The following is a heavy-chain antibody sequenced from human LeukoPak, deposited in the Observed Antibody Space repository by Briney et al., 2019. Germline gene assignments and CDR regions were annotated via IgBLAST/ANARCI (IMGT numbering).Heavy chain of an antibody. Sequence: GGSLRLSCAASGFIFSSYAMTWVRQAPGKGLEWVSAISGSGGSTYYADSVKGRFTISRDTSKSTLYLQMNSLRAEGTAVYYCAKEGCSGTSCYCNYWGQGTLVTVSS. CDR1: GFIFSSYA. CDR2: ISGSGGST. CDR3: AKEGCSGTSCYCNY. D-gene: IGHD2-2*01. J-gene: IGHJ4*02. V-gene: IGHV3-23*01.